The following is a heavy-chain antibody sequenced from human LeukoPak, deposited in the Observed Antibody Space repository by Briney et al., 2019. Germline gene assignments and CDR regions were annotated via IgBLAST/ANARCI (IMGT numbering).Heavy chain of an antibody. CDR2: IYNSGST. CDR3: ARNSSGIHFDY. CDR1: GYSISNTYY. D-gene: IGHD3-22*01. V-gene: IGHV4-38-2*01. Sequence: SETLSLTCAVSGYSISNTYYWGWIRQPPGKGLEWIGSIYNSGSTHYNPSLRSRVTISVDTSMNQFSLKLSTVTAADTAVYYCARNSSGIHFDYWGRGTLVTVSS. J-gene: IGHJ4*02.